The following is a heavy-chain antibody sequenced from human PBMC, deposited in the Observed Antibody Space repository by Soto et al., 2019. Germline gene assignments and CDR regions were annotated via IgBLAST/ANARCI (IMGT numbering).Heavy chain of an antibody. V-gene: IGHV3-33*01. CDR1: GFTFSSYG. Sequence: GGSLRLSCAASGFTFSSYGMQWVRQAPGKGLEWVAVIWYDGSNKYCADSVKGRFTISRDNSKNTLYLQMNSLRAEDTAVYYCARDLTASPSGWFDPWGQGTLVTVSS. CDR3: ARDLTASPSGWFDP. J-gene: IGHJ5*02. CDR2: IWYDGSNK.